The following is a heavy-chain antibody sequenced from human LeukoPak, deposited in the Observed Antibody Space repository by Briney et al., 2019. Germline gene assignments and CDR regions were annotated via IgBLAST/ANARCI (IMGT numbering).Heavy chain of an antibody. CDR1: GFAFSGHW. CDR2: INPDGSDT. Sequence: GGSLRLSCAASGFAFSGHWMHWVRQVPGKGLMGVSRINPDGSDTTYADSVKGRFSISRDNAKNTLYLQMNSLTAEDTAVYYCARAGYNNGYDYWGQGTLVPVSS. CDR3: ARAGYNNGYDY. V-gene: IGHV3-74*01. D-gene: IGHD6-19*01. J-gene: IGHJ4*02.